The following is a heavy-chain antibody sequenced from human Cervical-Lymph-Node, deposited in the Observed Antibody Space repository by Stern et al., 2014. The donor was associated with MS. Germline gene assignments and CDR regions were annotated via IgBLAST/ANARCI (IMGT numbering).Heavy chain of an antibody. V-gene: IGHV2-5*02. CDR2: IYWDDDK. CDR1: GVSLSTCGVG. D-gene: IGHD6-13*01. J-gene: IGHJ4*02. CDR3: AHEIAAVVPFDF. Sequence: QVNLKESGPTLVKPTQTLTLSCTFSGVSLSTCGVGVGWIRPRPGMALEWVALIYWDDDKRDNPYLKSMLTITKDISKNQVVLTMTNMDPVDTATYYGAHEIAAVVPFDFWGQGTLVTVSS.